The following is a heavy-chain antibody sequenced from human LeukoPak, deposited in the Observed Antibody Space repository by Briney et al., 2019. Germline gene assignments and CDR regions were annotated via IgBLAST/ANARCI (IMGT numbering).Heavy chain of an antibody. CDR1: GFTFSDYY. D-gene: IGHD5-12*01. J-gene: IGHJ5*02. Sequence: PGGSLRLSCAASGFTFSDYYMSWIRQAPGKGLEWVSYISSSSYTNYADSAKGRFTISRDNAKNSLYLQMNSLRAEDTAVYYCARAQTLYSGYDSNWFDPWGQGTLVTVSS. CDR2: ISSSSYT. V-gene: IGHV3-11*06. CDR3: ARAQTLYSGYDSNWFDP.